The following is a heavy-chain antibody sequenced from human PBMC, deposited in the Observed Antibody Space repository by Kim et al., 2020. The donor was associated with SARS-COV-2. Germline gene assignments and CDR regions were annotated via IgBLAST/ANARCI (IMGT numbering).Heavy chain of an antibody. CDR3: ARRVSSGLSGRPGGMDV. Sequence: LKSRVTISVDTSKNQFSLKLSSVTDADTAVYYCARRVSSGLSGRPGGMDVWGQGTTVTVSS. V-gene: IGHV4-59*08. J-gene: IGHJ6*02. D-gene: IGHD3-22*01.